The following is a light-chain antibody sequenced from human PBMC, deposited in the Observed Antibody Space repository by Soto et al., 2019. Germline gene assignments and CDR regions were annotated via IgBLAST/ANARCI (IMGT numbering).Light chain of an antibody. J-gene: IGKJ1*01. Sequence: MVSRYSPCPLPSSTSQRATLHSASSQLGNTNYLAWYQQRPGQAPRLLIYGTFTRANGIPARFSGSGSGTDFTLTISSLEPEDFAVYYCQQSCSRPLTFGQGTKVDIK. CDR1: QLGNTNY. CDR2: GTF. V-gene: IGKV3D-20*02. CDR3: QQSCSRPLT.